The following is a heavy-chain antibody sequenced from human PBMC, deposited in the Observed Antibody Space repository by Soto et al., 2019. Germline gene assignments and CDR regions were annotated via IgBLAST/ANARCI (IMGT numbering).Heavy chain of an antibody. Sequence: QVQVQESGPGLVKPSETLSLTCTVSGGSISPYFWSWIRQPPGKGLEWIGYIYYNENTNYNPSLKGRVTISADTSKNQFSLKLSSVTAADTAVYYCARQTERGWDRYGAFDIWGQGTMVTVSS. CDR2: IYYNENT. J-gene: IGHJ3*02. D-gene: IGHD1-26*01. V-gene: IGHV4-59*08. CDR1: GGSISPYF. CDR3: ARQTERGWDRYGAFDI.